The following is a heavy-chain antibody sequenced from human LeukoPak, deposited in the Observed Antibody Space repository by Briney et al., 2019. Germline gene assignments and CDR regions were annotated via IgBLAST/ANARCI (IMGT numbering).Heavy chain of an antibody. D-gene: IGHD1-7*01. CDR3: ASTEWNYAR. CDR1: GGSITSYY. Sequence: SETLSLTCTVSGGSITSYYWSWMRQPPGKGLEWIGYIYYSGSTNYNPSLKSRVTISLDTSKNQFSLKLSSVTAADMAVYYCASTEWNYARWGQGTMVTVSS. CDR2: IYYSGST. J-gene: IGHJ3*01. V-gene: IGHV4-59*08.